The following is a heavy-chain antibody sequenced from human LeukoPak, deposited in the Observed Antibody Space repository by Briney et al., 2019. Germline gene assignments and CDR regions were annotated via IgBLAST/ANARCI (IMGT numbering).Heavy chain of an antibody. Sequence: PSETLSLTCTVSGDSISSNYYYWGWIRQPPGKGLEWIGSIYHSGSTYYNPSLKSRVTISVDTSKNQFSLKLSSVTAADTAVYYCARERREYYDILTGYEALNHYMDVWGKGTTVTISS. CDR3: ARERREYYDILTGYEALNHYMDV. CDR2: IYHSGST. V-gene: IGHV4-39*07. CDR1: GDSISSNYYY. J-gene: IGHJ6*03. D-gene: IGHD3-9*01.